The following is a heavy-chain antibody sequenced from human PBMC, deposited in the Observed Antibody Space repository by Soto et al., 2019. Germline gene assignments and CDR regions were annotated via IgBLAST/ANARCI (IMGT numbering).Heavy chain of an antibody. Sequence: SETLSLTCTVSGGSITKYYWSWIRQPPGKGLEWIGYIYYSDSATYNPSLKSRLTISVDTSKNQIYLSMTSVTATDTAVYYCASSGRYGYWGQGIMVTVS. J-gene: IGHJ4*02. V-gene: IGHV4-59*01. CDR2: IYYSDSA. CDR1: GGSITKYY. CDR3: ASSGRYGY. D-gene: IGHD6-19*01.